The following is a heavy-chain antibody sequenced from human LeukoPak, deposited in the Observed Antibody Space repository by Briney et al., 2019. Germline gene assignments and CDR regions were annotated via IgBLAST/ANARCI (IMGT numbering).Heavy chain of an antibody. V-gene: IGHV3-48*03. CDR1: GFTFSTYE. CDR2: ISGSGSAK. Sequence: GGSLRLSCTASGFTFSTYEMNWVRQAPGKGLEWVSYISGSGSAKHYADSVKGRFTISRDNAKNSLYLQMNSLRADDTAVYYRVRDGGLEGDAFDIWGQGTMVTVSS. J-gene: IGHJ3*02. D-gene: IGHD1-1*01. CDR3: VRDGGLEGDAFDI.